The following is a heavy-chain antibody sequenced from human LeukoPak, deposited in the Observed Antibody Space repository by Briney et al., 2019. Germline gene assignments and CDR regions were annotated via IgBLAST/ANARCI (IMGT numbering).Heavy chain of an antibody. CDR3: ARDSSYYYDSRGQIDY. D-gene: IGHD3-22*01. Sequence: GGPLRLSCAASGFTFSSYEMNWVRQAPGKGLEWVSYISSSGSSIYYADSVKGRFTISRDNAKNSLYLQMNSLRAEDTAVYYCARDSSYYYDSRGQIDYWGQGTLV. CDR1: GFTFSSYE. V-gene: IGHV3-48*03. J-gene: IGHJ4*02. CDR2: ISSSGSSI.